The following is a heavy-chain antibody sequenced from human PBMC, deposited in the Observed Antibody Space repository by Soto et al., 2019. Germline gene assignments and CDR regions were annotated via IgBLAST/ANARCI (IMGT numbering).Heavy chain of an antibody. D-gene: IGHD2-2*01. J-gene: IGHJ6*02. CDR2: IYYSGST. CDR1: GGSISSGDYY. V-gene: IGHV4-30-4*01. CDR3: AREIVPAVSRYYYYGMDV. Sequence: TSETLSLTCTVSGGSISSGDYYWSWIRQPPGKGLEWIGYIYYSGSTYYNPSLKSRVTISVDTSKNQFSLKLSSVTAADTAVYYCAREIVPAVSRYYYYGMDVWGQGTTVTVSS.